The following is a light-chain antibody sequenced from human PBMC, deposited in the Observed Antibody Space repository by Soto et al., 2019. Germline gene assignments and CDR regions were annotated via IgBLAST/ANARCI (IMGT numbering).Light chain of an antibody. J-gene: IGKJ4*01. V-gene: IGKV1-5*01. Sequence: DIQMTQSPSTLSASVGDRVTITCRASQSISSWLAWYQQKPGKAPKLLIYDASSLESGDPSRFSGSGSGTEFTLTISSLQPDDFATYYCQQYNRYSAFGGGTKVEIK. CDR2: DAS. CDR1: QSISSW. CDR3: QQYNRYSA.